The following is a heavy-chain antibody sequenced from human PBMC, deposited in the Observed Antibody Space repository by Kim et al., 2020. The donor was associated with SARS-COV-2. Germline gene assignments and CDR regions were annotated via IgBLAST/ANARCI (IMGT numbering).Heavy chain of an antibody. D-gene: IGHD2-21*02. V-gene: IGHV5-51*01. CDR3: AREGGGERSYIVVVTAIGNAFDI. J-gene: IGHJ3*02. CDR1: GSSFTSYW. CDR2: IYPGDSDT. Sequence: GESLKISCKGSGSSFTSYWIGWVRQMPGKGLEWMGIIYPGDSDTRYSPSFQGQVTISADKSISTAYLQWSSLKASDTAMYYCAREGGGERSYIVVVTAIGNAFDIWGQGTMVTVSS.